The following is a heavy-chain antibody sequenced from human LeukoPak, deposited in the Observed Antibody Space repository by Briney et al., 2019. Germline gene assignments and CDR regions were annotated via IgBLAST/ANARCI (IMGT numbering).Heavy chain of an antibody. CDR2: IIPILGIA. Sequence: ASVKVSCKASGGTFSSYAISWVRQAPGQGLEWMGRIIPILGIANYAQKFQGRVTITADKSTSTAYMELRSLRSDDTAVYYCARDETTYDSSGYYPLDHWGQGTLVTVSS. CDR3: ARDETTYDSSGYYPLDH. CDR1: GGTFSSYA. V-gene: IGHV1-69*04. J-gene: IGHJ5*02. D-gene: IGHD3-22*01.